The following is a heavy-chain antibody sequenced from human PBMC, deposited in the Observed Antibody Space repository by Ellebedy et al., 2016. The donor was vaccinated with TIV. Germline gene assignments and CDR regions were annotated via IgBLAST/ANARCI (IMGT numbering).Heavy chain of an antibody. CDR3: AKDAREKAQISCEHDS. CDR2: ISNTGSSK. CDR1: GFTFSSYS. Sequence: PGGSLRLSCAASGFTFSSYSMSWVRQAPGKGLEWVSTISNTGSSKYYADSVEGRFINSRDNSKNTLYLQMNSLRTEDTAVYYCAKDAREKAQISCEHDSWGQGTLVTVSS. D-gene: IGHD5-24*01. V-gene: IGHV3-23*01. J-gene: IGHJ4*02.